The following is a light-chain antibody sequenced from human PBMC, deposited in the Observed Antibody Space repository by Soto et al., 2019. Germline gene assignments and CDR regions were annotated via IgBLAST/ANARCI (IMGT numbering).Light chain of an antibody. CDR3: SSYTRSSPLL. CDR1: SFNVGAYNY. CDR2: DVS. Sequence: QSALTQPASVSGSPGQSITISCTGTSFNVGAYNYVSWYQQHPGKAPKLMIYDVSNRPSGVSNRFSGSKSGNTASLTISGLQAEDEADYYCSSYTRSSPLLFGGGTKLTAL. J-gene: IGLJ2*01. V-gene: IGLV2-14*01.